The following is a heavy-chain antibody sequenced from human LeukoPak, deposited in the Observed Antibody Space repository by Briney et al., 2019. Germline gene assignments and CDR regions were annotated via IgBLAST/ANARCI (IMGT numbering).Heavy chain of an antibody. Sequence: ASVKVSCKASGYTFTNYYVHWVRQAPGQGLECMGIINPSGGSTSYAQKFQGRVTMTRDMSTSTVYMELSSLRSEDTAVYYCARGGVGATTYVWFDPWGQGTLVTVSS. CDR1: GYTFTNYY. CDR2: INPSGGST. J-gene: IGHJ5*02. D-gene: IGHD1-26*01. V-gene: IGHV1-46*01. CDR3: ARGGVGATTYVWFDP.